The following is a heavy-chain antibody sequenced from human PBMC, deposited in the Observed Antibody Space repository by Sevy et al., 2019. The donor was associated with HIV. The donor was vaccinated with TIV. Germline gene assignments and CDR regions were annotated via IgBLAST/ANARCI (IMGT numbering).Heavy chain of an antibody. D-gene: IGHD3-3*01. Sequence: GGSLRLSCAASGFTFSNAWMSWVRQAPGKGLEWVGRIKSKTDGGTTDYAAPVKGRFTVSRDDSKNTLYLQMNSLKTEDTAVYYCTTDLLDDFWSGYYTWDYWGQGTLVTVSS. CDR2: IKSKTDGGTT. J-gene: IGHJ4*02. CDR1: GFTFSNAW. CDR3: TTDLLDDFWSGYYTWDY. V-gene: IGHV3-15*01.